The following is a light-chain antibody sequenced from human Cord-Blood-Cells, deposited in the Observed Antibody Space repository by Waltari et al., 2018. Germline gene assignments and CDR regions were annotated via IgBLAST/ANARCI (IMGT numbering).Light chain of an antibody. CDR1: QSVSSY. J-gene: IGKJ1*01. Sequence: EIVLTQSPATLSLSPGERATLSCRASQSVSSYLAWYQQKPGQAPRLLIYDASNRATCIPARFSGSGSGTDFALTMSSLEPEDFAVYYCQQRSNWWTFGQGTKVEIK. CDR3: QQRSNWWT. CDR2: DAS. V-gene: IGKV3-11*01.